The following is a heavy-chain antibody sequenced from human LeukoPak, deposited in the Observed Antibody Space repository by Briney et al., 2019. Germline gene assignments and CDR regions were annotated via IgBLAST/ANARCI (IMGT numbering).Heavy chain of an antibody. CDR1: GYTFTGYY. V-gene: IGHV1-2*02. Sequence: ASVKVSCKASGYTFTGYYMHWVRQAPGQGLEWMGWINPNSGGTNYAQKFQGRVTMTRDTSISTAYMELSRLRSDDTAAYYCARRSIPHWGFDYWGQGTLVTVSS. J-gene: IGHJ4*02. D-gene: IGHD7-27*01. CDR2: INPNSGGT. CDR3: ARRSIPHWGFDY.